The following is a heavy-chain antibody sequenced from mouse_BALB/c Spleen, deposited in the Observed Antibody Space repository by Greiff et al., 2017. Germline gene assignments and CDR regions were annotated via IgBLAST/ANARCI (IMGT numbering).Heavy chain of an antibody. CDR3: ARGAYYGNYFMDY. CDR1: GFTFSDYY. J-gene: IGHJ4*01. CDR2: ISDGGSYT. V-gene: IGHV5-4*02. D-gene: IGHD2-10*01. Sequence: DVKLVESGGGLVKPGGSLKLSCAASGFTFSDYYMYWVRQTPEKRLEWVATISDGGSYTYYPDSVKGRFTISRDNAKNNLYLQMSSLKSEDTAMYYCARGAYYGNYFMDYWGQGTSVTVSS.